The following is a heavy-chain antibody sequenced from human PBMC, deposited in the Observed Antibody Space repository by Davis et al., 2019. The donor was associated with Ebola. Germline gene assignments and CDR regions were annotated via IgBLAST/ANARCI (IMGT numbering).Heavy chain of an antibody. CDR2: MNPNSGNT. CDR3: ARAPTWSQINYYCFDC. V-gene: IGHV1-8*01. D-gene: IGHD3-10*01. CDR1: GYTFTSYD. J-gene: IGHJ4*02. Sequence: ASVKVSCKASGYTFTSYDINWVRQATGQGLEWMGWMNPNSGNTGYAQKFQGRVTMTRNTSISTAYMEVSSLRYEDTAVYYCARAPTWSQINYYCFDCWGQGTLVTVSS.